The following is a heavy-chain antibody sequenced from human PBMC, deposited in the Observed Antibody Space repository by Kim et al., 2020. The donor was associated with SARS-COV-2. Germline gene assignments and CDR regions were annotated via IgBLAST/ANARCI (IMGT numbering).Heavy chain of an antibody. V-gene: IGHV4-39*01. CDR2: IYYSGST. Sequence: SETLCLTCTVSGGSISSSSYYWGWIRQPPGKGLEWIGSIYYSGSTYYNPSLKSRVTISVDTSKNQFSLKLSSVTAADTAVYYCARQIPKWELFDWGQGTLVTVSS. CDR3: ARQIPKWELFD. D-gene: IGHD1-26*01. J-gene: IGHJ4*02. CDR1: GGSISSSSYY.